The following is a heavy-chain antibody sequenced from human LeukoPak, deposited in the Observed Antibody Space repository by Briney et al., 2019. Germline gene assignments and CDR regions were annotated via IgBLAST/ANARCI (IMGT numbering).Heavy chain of an antibody. CDR3: AKQLGYCSDGSCYFPY. Sequence: ASVKVSCKASGYTFTSYYMHWVRQAPGQGLEWMGIINPSGGSTSYAQKFQGRVTMTRDTSTSTAYMELSSLRSEDTAVYYCAKQLGYCSDGSCYFPYWGQGTLVTVSS. D-gene: IGHD2-15*01. CDR2: INPSGGST. CDR1: GYTFTSYY. V-gene: IGHV1-46*01. J-gene: IGHJ4*02.